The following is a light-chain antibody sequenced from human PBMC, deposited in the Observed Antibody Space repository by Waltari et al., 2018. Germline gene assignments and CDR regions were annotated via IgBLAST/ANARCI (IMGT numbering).Light chain of an antibody. V-gene: IGKV3-20*01. CDR1: QIVGSS. Sequence: EIVLPHSPGTLSLSPGERSTLSCRASQIVGSSLYWYQQKHGQAPRLLIYDASTRATGTPDRFSGGGSGTDFSLTISRLEPEDFAVYYCQMYVRLPVTFGQGTKVEI. J-gene: IGKJ1*01. CDR2: DAS. CDR3: QMYVRLPVT.